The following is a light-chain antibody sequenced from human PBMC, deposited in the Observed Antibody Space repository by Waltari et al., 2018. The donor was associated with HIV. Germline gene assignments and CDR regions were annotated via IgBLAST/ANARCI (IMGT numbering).Light chain of an antibody. CDR3: SSYTITTAIV. V-gene: IGLV2-14*01. CDR2: EVT. CDR1: NSDVGAYNY. J-gene: IGLJ2*01. Sequence: QSALTQPASVSGSPGQSITISCTGTNSDVGAYNYVSWYQQPPIKSPKLLIYEVTNRPPGISNRFSGSKSGNTASMTISGLQPEDEADYYCSSYTITTAIVFGGGTKLTVL.